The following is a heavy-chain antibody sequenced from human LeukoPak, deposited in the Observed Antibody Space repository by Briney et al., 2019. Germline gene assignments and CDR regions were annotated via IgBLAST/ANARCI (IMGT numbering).Heavy chain of an antibody. CDR3: ARTAAFYYYGMDV. D-gene: IGHD2-21*02. CDR1: GGSISSYY. CDR2: IYYSGST. V-gene: IGHV4-59*01. Sequence: SETLSLTCTVSGGSISSYYWSWIRQPPGKGLEWIGYIYYSGSTNYNPSLKSRVTISVDTSKNQFSLKLSSVTAADTAVYYCARTAAFYYYGMDVWGQGTTVTVSS. J-gene: IGHJ6*02.